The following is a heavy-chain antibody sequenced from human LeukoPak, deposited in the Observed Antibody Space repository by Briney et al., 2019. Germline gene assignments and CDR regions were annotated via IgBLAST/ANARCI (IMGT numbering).Heavy chain of an antibody. CDR2: MNPNSGYT. V-gene: IGHV1-8*03. J-gene: IGHJ4*02. CDR1: GYTFTTYD. CDR3: ARVAGRIDY. D-gene: IGHD6-19*01. Sequence: ASVKVSCKPSGYTFTTYDINWVRQATGQGLEWMGWMNPNSGYTGYAQKFQGRVTITRDTSISTAYMELSSLRSEDTAVYYCARVAGRIDYWGQGTLVTVSS.